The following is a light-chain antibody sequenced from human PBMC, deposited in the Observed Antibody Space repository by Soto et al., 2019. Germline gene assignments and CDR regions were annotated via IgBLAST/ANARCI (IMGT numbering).Light chain of an antibody. CDR1: SRDVGAYNY. CDR3: SSYTSSSTPVV. CDR2: DVT. V-gene: IGLV2-14*03. Sequence: SVLTQPASVSESPGQSITISCTGTSRDVGAYNYVSWYQHHPGKAPKLIIYDVTDRPSGVSNRFSGSKSGNTASLTISGLQAEDEADYYCSSYTSSSTPVVFGGGTKLTVL. J-gene: IGLJ2*01.